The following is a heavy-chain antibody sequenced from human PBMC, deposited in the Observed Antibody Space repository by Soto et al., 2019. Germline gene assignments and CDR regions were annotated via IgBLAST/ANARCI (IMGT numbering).Heavy chain of an antibody. D-gene: IGHD6-19*01. Sequence: SETLSLTCTVSGGSISSYYWSWIRQPPGKGLEWIGYIYYSGSTNYNPSLKSRVTISVDTSKNQFSLKLSSVTAADTAVYYCARDYSSGWYYFDYWGQGTLVTVSS. CDR1: GGSISSYY. V-gene: IGHV4-59*01. J-gene: IGHJ4*02. CDR3: ARDYSSGWYYFDY. CDR2: IYYSGST.